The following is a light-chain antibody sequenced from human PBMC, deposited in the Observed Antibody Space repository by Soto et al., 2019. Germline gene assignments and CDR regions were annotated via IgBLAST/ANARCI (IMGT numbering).Light chain of an antibody. J-gene: IGKJ1*01. CDR1: QRVRSH. Sequence: EIVMTQSPATLSVSPGERATLSCRASQRVRSHLAWYQQKPGQAPRLHIYGASTRATGIPARCSGSSSGTELTLSISSLQSEHFAVYNCQQYNNWPPATVGQGTKVEIK. V-gene: IGKV3-15*01. CDR3: QQYNNWPPAT. CDR2: GAS.